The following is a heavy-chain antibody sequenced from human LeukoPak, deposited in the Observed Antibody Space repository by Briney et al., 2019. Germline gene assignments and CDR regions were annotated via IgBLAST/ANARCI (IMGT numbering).Heavy chain of an antibody. J-gene: IGHJ4*02. CDR3: ARGDLYGDYHY. D-gene: IGHD4-17*01. Sequence: SETLSLRCTVSGGSISGFYWSWIRQPAGKGLEWIGRIYTSGSTNYNPSLKSRVTMSLDTSKNQFSLKLSSVTAADTAVYYCARGDLYGDYHYWGQGTLVTVSS. V-gene: IGHV4-4*07. CDR2: IYTSGST. CDR1: GGSISGFY.